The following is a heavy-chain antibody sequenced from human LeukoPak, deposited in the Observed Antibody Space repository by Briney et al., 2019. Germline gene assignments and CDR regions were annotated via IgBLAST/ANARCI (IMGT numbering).Heavy chain of an antibody. V-gene: IGHV3-74*01. D-gene: IGHD2-2*01. CDR1: GNYW. CDR3: VSFYETY. CDR2: INSDGSWT. J-gene: IGHJ4*02. Sequence: GGSLRLSCAASGNYWMHWVRQAPGKGLVWVSHINSDGSWTSYADSVKGRFTTSKDNAKNTVYLQMNNLRAEDTAVYYCVSFYETYWGRGTLVTVSS.